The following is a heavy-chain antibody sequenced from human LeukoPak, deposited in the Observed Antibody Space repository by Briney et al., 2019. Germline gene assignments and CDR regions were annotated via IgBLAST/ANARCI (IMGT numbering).Heavy chain of an antibody. CDR1: GYTFTSYA. CDR2: INAGNGNT. CDR3: ASSGWYGAGSFDY. J-gene: IGHJ4*02. Sequence: ASVKVSFKASGYTFTSYAMHWVRQAPGQRLEWMGWINAGNGNTKYSQKFQGRVTITRDTSASTAYMELSSLRSEDTAVYYCASSGWYGAGSFDYWGQGTLVTVSS. D-gene: IGHD6-19*01. V-gene: IGHV1-3*01.